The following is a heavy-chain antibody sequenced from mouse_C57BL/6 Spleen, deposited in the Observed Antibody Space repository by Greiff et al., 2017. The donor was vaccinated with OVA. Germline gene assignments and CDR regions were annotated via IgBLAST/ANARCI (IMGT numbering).Heavy chain of an antibody. J-gene: IGHJ4*01. CDR1: GFTFSDYY. CDR2: INYDGSST. Sequence: EVKLVESEGGLVQPGSSMKLSCTASGFTFSDYYMAWVRQVPEKGLEWVANINYDGSSTYYLDSLKSRFIISRDNAKNMLYLQMSSLKSEDTATYYCARFYERDYAMDYWGQGTSVTVSS. D-gene: IGHD2-3*01. CDR3: ARFYERDYAMDY. V-gene: IGHV5-16*01.